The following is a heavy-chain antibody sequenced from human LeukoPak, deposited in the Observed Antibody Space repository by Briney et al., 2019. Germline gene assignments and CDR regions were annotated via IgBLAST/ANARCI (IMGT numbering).Heavy chain of an antibody. J-gene: IGHJ5*02. V-gene: IGHV4-4*02. CDR1: GVAITSNSW. CDR2: IEHTGST. CDR3: VRGFYGDYSSDWFDP. D-gene: IGHD4-17*01. Sequence: PSETLSLTCAVSGVAITSNSWWNWVRQPPGKGLEWIGEIEHTGSTNYNPSLKTRVTISVDKSKDQFSLELSSVTAADTAVYYCVRGFYGDYSSDWFDPWGRGTLATVSS.